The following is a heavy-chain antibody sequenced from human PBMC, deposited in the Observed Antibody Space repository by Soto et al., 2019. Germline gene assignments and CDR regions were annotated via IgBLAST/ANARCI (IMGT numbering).Heavy chain of an antibody. J-gene: IGHJ5*02. CDR1: GYTFTSYG. V-gene: IGHV1-69*13. Sequence: SVKVSCKASGYTFTSYGISWVRQAPGQGLEWMGGIIPIFGTANYAQKFQGRVTNTADESTSTAYMELSSLRSEDTALFYCARGPIVLVPAASYNWFDPWGQGTLVTVSS. CDR3: ARGPIVLVPAASYNWFDP. CDR2: IIPIFGTA. D-gene: IGHD2-2*01.